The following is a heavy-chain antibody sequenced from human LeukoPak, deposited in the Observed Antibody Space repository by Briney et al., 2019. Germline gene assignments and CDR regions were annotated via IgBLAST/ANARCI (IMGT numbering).Heavy chain of an antibody. Sequence: PGGSLRLSCAASGFTFSSYSMNWVRQAPGKGLEWVANIKQDGSEKYYVDSVKGRFTISRDNAKNSLYLQMNSLRAEDTAVYYCARDRITMVRGLLTYFDYWGQGTLVTVSS. D-gene: IGHD3-10*01. V-gene: IGHV3-7*03. CDR2: IKQDGSEK. J-gene: IGHJ4*02. CDR1: GFTFSSYS. CDR3: ARDRITMVRGLLTYFDY.